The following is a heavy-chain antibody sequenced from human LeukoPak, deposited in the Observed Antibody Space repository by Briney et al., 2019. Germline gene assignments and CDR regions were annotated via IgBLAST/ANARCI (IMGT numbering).Heavy chain of an antibody. CDR3: ATDFGDPYYDSSGYHFS. D-gene: IGHD3-22*01. Sequence: GGSLRLSCAASGFTVSSNYMSWVRQAPGKGLEWVSVIYSGGSTYYADSVKGRFTISRDNSKNTLYLQMNSLRAEDTAVYYCATDFGDPYYDSSGYHFSWGQGTLVTVSS. V-gene: IGHV3-53*01. CDR1: GFTVSSNY. J-gene: IGHJ4*02. CDR2: IYSGGST.